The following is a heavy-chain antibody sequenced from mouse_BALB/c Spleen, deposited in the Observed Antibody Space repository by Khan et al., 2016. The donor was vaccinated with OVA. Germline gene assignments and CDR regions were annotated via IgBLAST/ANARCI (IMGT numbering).Heavy chain of an antibody. CDR1: GFSLTTYG. CDR2: IWSGGST. CDR3: ARYYDYDEGLAY. V-gene: IGHV2-2*02. D-gene: IGHD2-4*01. J-gene: IGHJ3*01. Sequence: QVQLKQSGPGLVQPSQSLSITCTVSGFSLTTYGVHWVRQSPGKGLEWLGVIWSGGSTDYNAAFISRLSISKDSSKSQVFFKMNSLQVNDTAIYYGARYYDYDEGLAYWGQGTLVTVSA.